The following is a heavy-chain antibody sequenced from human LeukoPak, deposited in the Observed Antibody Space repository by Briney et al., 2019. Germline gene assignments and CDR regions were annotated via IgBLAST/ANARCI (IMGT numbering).Heavy chain of an antibody. CDR3: ARARYDILTGYRYYFDY. CDR2: ISWNSGSI. V-gene: IGHV3-9*01. Sequence: GGSLRLSCAASGFTFDDYAMHWVRQAPGKGLEWVSGISWNSGSIGYADSVKGRFTISRDNAKNSLYLQMNSLRAENTALYYCARARYDILTGYRYYFDYWGQGTLVTVSS. D-gene: IGHD3-9*01. CDR1: GFTFDDYA. J-gene: IGHJ4*02.